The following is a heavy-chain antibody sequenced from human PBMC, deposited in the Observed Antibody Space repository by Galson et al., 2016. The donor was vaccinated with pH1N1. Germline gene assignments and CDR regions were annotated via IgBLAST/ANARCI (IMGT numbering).Heavy chain of an antibody. V-gene: IGHV3-48*04. Sequence: LRLSCAASGFTFSKYWMTWVRQAPGKGLEWVSYISSSSSTIYYADSVKGRFTISRDTAKNSLYLQMKSLRAEDTAVYYCARDQGGYGAGSFPAYYYYMDVWGKGTTVTVSS. D-gene: IGHD3-10*01. CDR1: GFTFSKYW. J-gene: IGHJ6*03. CDR3: ARDQGGYGAGSFPAYYYYMDV. CDR2: ISSSSSTI.